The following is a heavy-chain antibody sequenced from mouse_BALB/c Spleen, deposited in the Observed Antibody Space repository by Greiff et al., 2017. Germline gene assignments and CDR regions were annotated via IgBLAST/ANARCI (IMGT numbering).Heavy chain of an antibody. V-gene: IGHV14-4*02. J-gene: IGHJ4*01. Sequence: VQLQQSGAELVRSGASVKLSCTASGFNIKDYYMHWVKQRPEQGLEWIGWIDPENGDTEYAPKFQGKATMTADTSSNTAYLQLSSLTSEDTAVYYCNAGSPPHNSLYAMDYWGQGTSVTVSS. CDR3: NAGSPPHNSLYAMDY. CDR1: GFNIKDYY. CDR2: IDPENGDT. D-gene: IGHD1-3*01.